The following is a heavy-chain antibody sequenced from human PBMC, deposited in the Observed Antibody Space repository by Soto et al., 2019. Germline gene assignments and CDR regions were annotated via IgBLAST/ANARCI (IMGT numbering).Heavy chain of an antibody. CDR2: IIPIFGTA. CDR1: GGTFSSYA. D-gene: IGHD2-2*01. J-gene: IGHJ6*02. CDR3: ARLQHCDYYYDVMHL. Sequence: SAVKVSCKASGGTFSSYAVSWVRQAPGQGLEWMGGIIPIFGTANYAQKFQGRVTITADESTSTAYMELSSLRSEDTAVYYCARLQHCDYYYDVMHLCGQGNTVTGSS. V-gene: IGHV1-69*13.